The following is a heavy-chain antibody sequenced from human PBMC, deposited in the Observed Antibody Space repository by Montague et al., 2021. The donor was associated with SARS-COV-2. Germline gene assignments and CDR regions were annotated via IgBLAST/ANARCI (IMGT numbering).Heavy chain of an antibody. D-gene: IGHD3-16*01. Sequence: SLRLSCAASGFTFSSYSMNWVRQAPGKGLEWVSSISSSSSYIYYADSVKGRFTISRDNAKNSLYLQMNSLRAEDTAFYFCAKDRGWGADFDSWGQGTLVTGSS. V-gene: IGHV3-21*04. CDR1: GFTFSSYS. CDR3: AKDRGWGADFDS. CDR2: ISSSSSYI. J-gene: IGHJ4*01.